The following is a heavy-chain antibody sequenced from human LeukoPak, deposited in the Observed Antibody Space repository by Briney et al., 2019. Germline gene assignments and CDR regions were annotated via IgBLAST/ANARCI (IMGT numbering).Heavy chain of an antibody. CDR2: INLNIPNTDDT. CDR1: GYTFIDYY. D-gene: IGHD7-27*01. V-gene: IGHV1-2*06. J-gene: IGHJ4*02. CDR3: ARDLPSTSNWELDY. Sequence: GASVKVSCKASGYTFIDYYIHWVRQAPGQGLEWMGRINLNIPNTDDTDYAQNFQGRVTMTRDTSISTAFMELSRLTSDDTAVYYCARDLPSTSNWELDYWGQGTLVTVSS.